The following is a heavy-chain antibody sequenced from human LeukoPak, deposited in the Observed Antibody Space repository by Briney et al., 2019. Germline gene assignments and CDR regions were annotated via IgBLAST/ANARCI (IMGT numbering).Heavy chain of an antibody. J-gene: IGHJ6*03. V-gene: IGHV4-39*07. CDR1: GGSISSSSYY. CDR2: IYYSGST. CDR3: ARSSGWYSYYYYMDV. D-gene: IGHD6-19*01. Sequence: SETLSLTCSVSGGSISSSSYYWGWIRQPPGKGLEWIGSIYYSGSTYYNPSLKSRVTISVDTSKNQFSLKLSSVTAADTAVYYCARSSGWYSYYYYMDVWGKGTTVTVSS.